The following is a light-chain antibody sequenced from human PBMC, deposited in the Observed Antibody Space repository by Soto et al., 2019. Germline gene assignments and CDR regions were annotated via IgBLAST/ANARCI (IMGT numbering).Light chain of an antibody. J-gene: IGLJ1*01. Sequence: SVLTQPASVSGSPGQSITISCTGTSSDGGGYNSVSWYQQHPGKAPKLMIYEVSNRPSGVSNRFSGSKSGNTASLTVSGLQAEDEADYYCSSFTSSSTLYVFGTGTKVTV. CDR1: SSDGGGYNS. CDR2: EVS. CDR3: SSFTSSSTLYV. V-gene: IGLV2-14*01.